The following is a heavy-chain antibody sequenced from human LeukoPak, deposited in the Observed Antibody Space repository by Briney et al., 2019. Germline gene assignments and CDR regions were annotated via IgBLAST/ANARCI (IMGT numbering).Heavy chain of an antibody. Sequence: VGSLRRSYAAPGLNFSRYWLTSLRQAPGKGLDSLANINQAGSAENHVDAVRGRFTISRDNAKNSLHLQMNSLRSEHTAVYHFVSRGCTAKACLEASFRSFDHWGGGTRVTVSS. J-gene: IGHJ4*03. V-gene: IGHV3-7*03. CDR2: INQAGSAE. CDR1: GLNFSRYW. D-gene: IGHD3-3*01. CDR3: VSRGCTAKACLEASFRSFDH.